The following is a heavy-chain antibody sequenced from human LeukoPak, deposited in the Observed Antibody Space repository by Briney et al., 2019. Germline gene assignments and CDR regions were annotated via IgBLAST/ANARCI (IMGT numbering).Heavy chain of an antibody. V-gene: IGHV4-59*08. D-gene: IGHD2-8*02. Sequence: SETLSLTCTVSGGSISSYYWSWIRQPPGKGLEWIAYISDIGSINYNPSLKSRVTISLDTPRNQFSLKLSSVTAADTAVHYCAGHHPRNTVDFWGQGTLVTVSS. CDR3: AGHHPRNTVDF. CDR2: ISDIGSI. J-gene: IGHJ4*02. CDR1: GGSISSYY.